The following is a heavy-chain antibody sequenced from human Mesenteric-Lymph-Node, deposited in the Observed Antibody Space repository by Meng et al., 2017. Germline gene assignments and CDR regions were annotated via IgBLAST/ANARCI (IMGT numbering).Heavy chain of an antibody. CDR1: GGSLSSRNW. J-gene: IGHJ4*02. CDR2: IYHSGST. Sequence: QVHLQEAGPGLVKPSGTLSLPCAVSGGSLSSRNWWRWVRQPPGKGLEWIGEIYHSGSTNYNPSLKSRVTISVDESKNQFSLKLSSVTAADTAVYYCARSSDYGDYDFDYWGQGTLVTVSS. D-gene: IGHD4-17*01. CDR3: ARSSDYGDYDFDY. V-gene: IGHV4-4*02.